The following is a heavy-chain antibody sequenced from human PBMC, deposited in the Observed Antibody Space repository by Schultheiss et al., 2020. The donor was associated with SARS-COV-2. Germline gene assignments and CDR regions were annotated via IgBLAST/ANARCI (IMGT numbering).Heavy chain of an antibody. CDR1: GYSISSGYY. V-gene: IGHV4-38-2*01. Sequence: SETLSLTCAVSGYSISSGYYWGWIRQPPGKGLEWIGSIYHSGTTHFNPSLKSRVTISVDTSKNQFSLKLSSVTAADTAVYYCARATAARAPNWFDPWGQGTLVTVSS. CDR3: ARATAARAPNWFDP. CDR2: IYHSGTT. D-gene: IGHD6-6*01. J-gene: IGHJ5*02.